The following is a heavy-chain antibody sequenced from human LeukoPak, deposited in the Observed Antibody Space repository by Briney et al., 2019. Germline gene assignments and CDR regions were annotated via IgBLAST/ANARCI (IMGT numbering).Heavy chain of an antibody. CDR1: GFTFSSYG. CDR2: IRYDGSNK. CDR3: ARYIVADRGGNRPKNAFDI. D-gene: IGHD6-13*01. J-gene: IGHJ3*02. V-gene: IGHV3-30*02. Sequence: GGSLRLSCAASGFTFSSYGMHWVRQAPGKGLEWVAFIRYDGSNKYYADSVKGRFTISRDNSKNTLYLQMNSLRAEDTAVYYCARYIVADRGGNRPKNAFDIWGQGTMVTVSS.